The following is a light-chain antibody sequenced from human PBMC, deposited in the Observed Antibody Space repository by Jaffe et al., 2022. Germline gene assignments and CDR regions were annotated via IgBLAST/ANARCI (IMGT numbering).Light chain of an antibody. Sequence: QSALTQPASVSGSPGQSITISCTGTSSDVGDYNYVSWYQQHPGKAPKLMIYDVSYRPSGVSNRFSGSKSGNTASLTISGLQAEDEADYYCTSYTSSSTQVFGTGTKVTVL. V-gene: IGLV2-14*03. CDR3: TSYTSSSTQV. CDR2: DVS. CDR1: SSDVGDYNY. J-gene: IGLJ1*01.